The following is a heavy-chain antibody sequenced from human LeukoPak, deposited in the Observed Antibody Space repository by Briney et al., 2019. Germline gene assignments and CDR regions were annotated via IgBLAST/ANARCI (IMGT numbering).Heavy chain of an antibody. V-gene: IGHV3-13*01. CDR3: ARGGLTRDAFDI. Sequence: LPGGSLRLSCAASGFTFSSYDMHWVRQATGKGLEWVSAIGTAGDTYYPGSVKGRFTISRENAKNSLYLQMNSLRAGDTAVYYCARGGLTRDAFDIWGQGTMVTVSS. J-gene: IGHJ3*02. CDR2: IGTAGDT. D-gene: IGHD3-16*01. CDR1: GFTFSSYD.